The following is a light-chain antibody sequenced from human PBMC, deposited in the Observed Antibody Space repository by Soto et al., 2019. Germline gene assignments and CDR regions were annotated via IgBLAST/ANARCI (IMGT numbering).Light chain of an antibody. V-gene: IGLV2-14*01. CDR1: SSDVGGYNY. CDR3: SSYTSNSAPYV. CDR2: QVS. Sequence: QSVLTQPDSVSGSPGQSINISCTGTSSDVGGYNYVSWFQQHPGKPPKLLIYQVSHRPSGVTNRFSGSKYGRTASLTISALQDEDEADYYCSSYTSNSAPYVFWTGTKATV. J-gene: IGLJ1*01.